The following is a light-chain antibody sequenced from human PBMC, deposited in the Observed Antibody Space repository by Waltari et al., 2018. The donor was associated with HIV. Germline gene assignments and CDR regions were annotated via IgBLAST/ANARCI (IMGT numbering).Light chain of an antibody. J-gene: IGKJ4*01. CDR2: DAS. V-gene: IGKV3-20*01. CDR3: QRYGISPRT. Sequence: EIVLTQSPGPLSLSPGERATLSCRASQSVTSSYLAWYQQKPGQAPRLLIYDASSRATGIPDRFSGSGSGTDFTLTISSLEPEDFAVYYCQRYGISPRTFGGGTKVEIK. CDR1: QSVTSSY.